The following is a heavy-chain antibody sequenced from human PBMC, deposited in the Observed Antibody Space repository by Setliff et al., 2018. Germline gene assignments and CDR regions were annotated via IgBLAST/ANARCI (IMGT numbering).Heavy chain of an antibody. D-gene: IGHD4-17*01. J-gene: IGHJ4*02. CDR3: ARGPNLYGDLDS. CDR2: INDRGST. CDR1: GGSFSGYF. V-gene: IGHV4-34*01. Sequence: SETLSLTCAVYGGSFSGYFWSWIRQAPGRGLEWSGEINDRGSTHYNPSLKSRVTISIDTSKNQFSLKLTSVTAADTAVYYCARGPNLYGDLDSWGRGTLVTVSS.